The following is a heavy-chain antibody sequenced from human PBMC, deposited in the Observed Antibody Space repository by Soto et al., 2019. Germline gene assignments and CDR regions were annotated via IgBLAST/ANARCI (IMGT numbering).Heavy chain of an antibody. D-gene: IGHD6-19*01. Sequence: EVQVVESGGNLVQPGGSLRLSCAASGFTFRDYWMTWVRQAPGKGLEWLANIRHDGSQKYYVDSVKGRFTISRDNAKNSLFLQMASLRAEDTAVYYCTRDISPRNGGVWYDAFDIWGQGTMVTVSS. V-gene: IGHV3-7*01. CDR3: TRDISPRNGGVWYDAFDI. CDR2: IRHDGSQK. J-gene: IGHJ3*02. CDR1: GFTFRDYW.